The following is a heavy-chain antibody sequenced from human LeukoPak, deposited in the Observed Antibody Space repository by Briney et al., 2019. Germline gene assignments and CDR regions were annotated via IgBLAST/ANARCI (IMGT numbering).Heavy chain of an antibody. CDR1: GGSFSGYY. J-gene: IGHJ4*02. D-gene: IGHD6-19*01. V-gene: IGHV4-34*01. CDR3: ARRYSSGWYGSDY. Sequence: SETLSLTCAVYGGSFSGYYWSWIRQPPGKGLEWIGEINHSGSTNYNPSLKSRVTISVDTSKNQFSLKLSSVTAADTAVYYCARRYSSGWYGSDYWRQGTLVTVSS. CDR2: INHSGST.